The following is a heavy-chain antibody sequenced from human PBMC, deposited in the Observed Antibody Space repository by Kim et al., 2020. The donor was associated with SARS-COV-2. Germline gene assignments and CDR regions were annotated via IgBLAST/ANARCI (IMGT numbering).Heavy chain of an antibody. V-gene: IGHV3-30*04. D-gene: IGHD1-26*01. CDR1: GFTFTSYA. CDR2: VSSDGNSR. J-gene: IGHJ4*02. Sequence: GGSLRLSCGAAGFTFTSYAMHWVRQAPGKGLEWVACVSSDGNSRYYTDSVRGRFTLSRDNSRNTLSLQMNSLRADDTAVYYCARGRKPHLVGTIKGRDFFDSWGQGTLVTVSS. CDR3: ARGRKPHLVGTIKGRDFFDS.